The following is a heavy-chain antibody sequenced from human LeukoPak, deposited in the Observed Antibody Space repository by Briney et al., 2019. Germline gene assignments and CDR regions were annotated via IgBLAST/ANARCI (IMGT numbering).Heavy chain of an antibody. J-gene: IGHJ4*02. V-gene: IGHV3-30*04. CDR3: GKDSVDAYRGGDYYSMHS. Sequence: PGGSLRLSCAASGFTFSSYAMHWVRQPPGKGLEWVAVISYDGSNKYYADSVKGRFTISRDNSKNTLYLQMNGLRAEDTAVYYCGKDSVDAYRGGDYYSMHSWGQGTLVTVSS. D-gene: IGHD2-21*02. CDR2: ISYDGSNK. CDR1: GFTFSSYA.